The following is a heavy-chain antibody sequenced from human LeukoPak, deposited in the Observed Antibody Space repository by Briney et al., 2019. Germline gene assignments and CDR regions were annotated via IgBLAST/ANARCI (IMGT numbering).Heavy chain of an antibody. V-gene: IGHV3-23*01. CDR3: ARVQLYYYDSSGYQNAFDI. D-gene: IGHD3-22*01. CDR1: GFTLSSYG. J-gene: IGHJ3*02. CDR2: ISGSVGST. Sequence: GGTLRLSCAASGFTLSSYGMSWVRRAPGKGLEWVSAISGSVGSTYYADSVKGRFTISRDNSKNSLYLQMNSLRAEDTAVYYCARVQLYYYDSSGYQNAFDIWGQGTMVTVSS.